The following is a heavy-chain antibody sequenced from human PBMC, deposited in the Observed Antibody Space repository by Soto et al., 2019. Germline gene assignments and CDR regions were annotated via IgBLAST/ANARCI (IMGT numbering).Heavy chain of an antibody. J-gene: IGHJ4*02. D-gene: IGHD1-1*01. CDR1: GFTFSDHY. CDR3: IRPMTGTTRGFDY. CDR2: SRNKANSYTT. V-gene: IGHV3-72*01. Sequence: VQLVESGGGLVQPGGSLRLSCAASGFTFSDHYMDWVRQAPGKGLEWVGRSRNKANSYTTEYAASVKGRFTISRDDSENSVHLQMNSRKIEDTAVYFCIRPMTGTTRGFDYWGQGTLVTVSS.